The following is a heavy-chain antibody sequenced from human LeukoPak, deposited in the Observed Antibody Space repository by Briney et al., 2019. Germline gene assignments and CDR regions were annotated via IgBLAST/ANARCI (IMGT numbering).Heavy chain of an antibody. V-gene: IGHV1-2*02. J-gene: IGHJ4*02. CDR3: ARVGIPLGATNFDY. CDR1: GYIFTGYY. CDR2: INPHSGGT. D-gene: IGHD1-26*01. Sequence: ASVKVSCKASGYIFTGYYIHWVRQAPGQGLEWMGWINPHSGGTAYAQKFQGRVTMTRDTSIITAYMELRRLRSDDTAMYYCARVGIPLGATNFDYWGQGTLVSVSS.